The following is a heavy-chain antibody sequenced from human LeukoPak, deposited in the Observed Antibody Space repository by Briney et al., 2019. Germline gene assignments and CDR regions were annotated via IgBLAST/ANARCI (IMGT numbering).Heavy chain of an antibody. J-gene: IGHJ4*02. CDR1: GFTFSSYA. V-gene: IGHV3-23*01. Sequence: GGSLRLSCAASGFTFSSYAMRWVRQAPGKGLEWVSAISGSDGSTYYAGSVKGRFTISRDNSKNTLYLQMNSLRAEDTAIYYCAKAMVRGVIGSQFDYWGQGTLVTVSS. D-gene: IGHD3-10*01. CDR2: ISGSDGST. CDR3: AKAMVRGVIGSQFDY.